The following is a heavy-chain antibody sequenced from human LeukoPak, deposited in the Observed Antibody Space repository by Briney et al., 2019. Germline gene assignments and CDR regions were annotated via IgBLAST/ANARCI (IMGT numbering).Heavy chain of an antibody. CDR3: AKYIVVVVAATYFDY. V-gene: IGHV3-23*01. Sequence: GGSLRLSCAASGFTFSSYAMSWVRQAPGKGLEWVSAISGSGNSTYYADSVKGRFTISRDNSKNTLYLQMNSLRAEDTAVYYCAKYIVVVVAATYFDYWGQGTLVTVSS. J-gene: IGHJ4*02. CDR1: GFTFSSYA. CDR2: ISGSGNST. D-gene: IGHD2-15*01.